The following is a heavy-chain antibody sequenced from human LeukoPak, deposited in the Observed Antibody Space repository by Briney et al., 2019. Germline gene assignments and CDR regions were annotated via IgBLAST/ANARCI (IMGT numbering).Heavy chain of an antibody. Sequence: ASVKVSCKASGYTFTSYDINWVRQATGQGLEWMGWMNPNSGNTGYAQKFQGRVTMTRNTSISTAYMELSSLRSEDTAVYYCAVAVAGNYYYYYYMDVWGKGTTVTVSS. V-gene: IGHV1-8*01. CDR2: MNPNSGNT. J-gene: IGHJ6*03. CDR1: GYTFTSYD. CDR3: AVAVAGNYYYYYYMDV. D-gene: IGHD6-19*01.